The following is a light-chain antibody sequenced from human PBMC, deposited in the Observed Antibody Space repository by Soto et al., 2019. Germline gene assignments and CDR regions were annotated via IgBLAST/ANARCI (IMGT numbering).Light chain of an antibody. CDR3: QQYASSPLT. Sequence: EIVLTQSPATLSLSPGERATFSCWASQRVGRDYVAWFQQKPGQAPRLLIHGASTRATGIPDRFSGSGSGTAFTLTISRLEPEDFAVYYCQQYASSPLTFGGGTKVEIK. V-gene: IGKV3-20*01. J-gene: IGKJ4*01. CDR2: GAS. CDR1: QRVGRDY.